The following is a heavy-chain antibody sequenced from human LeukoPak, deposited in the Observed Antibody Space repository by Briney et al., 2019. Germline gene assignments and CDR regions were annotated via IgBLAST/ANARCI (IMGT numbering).Heavy chain of an antibody. CDR2: INAGNGNT. V-gene: IGHV1-3*01. CDR1: GGTFSNYA. J-gene: IGHJ4*02. CDR3: ARGLLWFGELSPPGY. D-gene: IGHD3-10*01. Sequence: GASVKVSCKASGGTFSNYAIHWVRQAPGQGLEWMGWINAGNGNTRYSQKLQDRVTITRDTSANTVYMELSSLRSEDTAVYFCARGLLWFGELSPPGYWGQGTLVTVSS.